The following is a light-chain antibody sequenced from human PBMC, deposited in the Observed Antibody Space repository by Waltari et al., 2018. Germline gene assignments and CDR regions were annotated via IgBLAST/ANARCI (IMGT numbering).Light chain of an antibody. J-gene: IGKJ1*01. Sequence: DIVMTQTPLSSPVMLGQPASISCRSSQSLVHSNGRTHLSWLNQRPGQPPRRLIYGISKRLSGVPDRFSGSGAGTDFTLRISGVEAEDVGVYYCMKGTQSPWTFGQGTKVEI. CDR2: GIS. CDR1: QSLVHSNGRTH. CDR3: MKGTQSPWT. V-gene: IGKV2-24*01.